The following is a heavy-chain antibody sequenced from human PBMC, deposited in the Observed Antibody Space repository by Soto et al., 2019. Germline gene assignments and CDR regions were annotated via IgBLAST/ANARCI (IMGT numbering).Heavy chain of an antibody. CDR1: GFTFNSYS. Sequence: GGSLRLSCAASGFTFNSYSMHWVRHAPGKGLEWVAVISYDGSNKCYADSVNGRFTISRDNSKNTLYLRMNSLKPEDTAVYYCAKERVTKGVRYYYYYGMDVWGQGTTVTVSS. CDR2: ISYDGSNK. J-gene: IGHJ6*02. CDR3: AKERVTKGVRYYYYYGMDV. V-gene: IGHV3-30-3*01. D-gene: IGHD4-17*01.